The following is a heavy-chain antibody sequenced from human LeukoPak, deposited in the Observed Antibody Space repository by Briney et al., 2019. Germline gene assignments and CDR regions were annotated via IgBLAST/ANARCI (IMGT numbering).Heavy chain of an antibody. CDR3: ARGAGIAAAGGYFQH. Sequence: ASVKVSCKASGYTFTGYYMHWVRQAPGQGLGWMGWINPNSGGTNYAQKFQGWVTMTRDTSISTAYMELSRLRSDDTAVYNCARGAGIAAAGGYFQHWGQGTLVTVSS. CDR1: GYTFTGYY. V-gene: IGHV1-2*04. D-gene: IGHD6-13*01. CDR2: INPNSGGT. J-gene: IGHJ1*01.